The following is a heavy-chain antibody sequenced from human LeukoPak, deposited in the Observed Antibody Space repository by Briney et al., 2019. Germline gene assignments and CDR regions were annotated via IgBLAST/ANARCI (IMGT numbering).Heavy chain of an antibody. J-gene: IGHJ3*02. CDR3: GRGRRVIGSNGAFDM. Sequence: KSSETLSLTCSVSGVFITSSDYYGGWIRRTPEKGLEWIATFSYSGRYSYNPSLNSRVTISADASANQFSLEVRSVTAADTAMFYCGRGRRVIGSNGAFDMWGQGTMVTVSS. CDR1: GVFITSSDYY. D-gene: IGHD2-8*01. V-gene: IGHV4-39*07. CDR2: FSYSGRY.